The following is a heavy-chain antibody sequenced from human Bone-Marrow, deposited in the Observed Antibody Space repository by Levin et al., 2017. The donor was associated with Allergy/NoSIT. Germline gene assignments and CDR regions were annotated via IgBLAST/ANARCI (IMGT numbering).Heavy chain of an antibody. D-gene: IGHD3-10*01. Sequence: GESLKISCAASGFTFSSYGMHWVRQAPGKGLEWVAVISYDGNTKWYADSVKGRFTISRDDSKNTLSVQMNNLRTDDTAVYYCAKEVHAYGSTWFEAFDIWGQGTMVTVSS. V-gene: IGHV3-30*18. CDR2: ISYDGNTK. J-gene: IGHJ3*02. CDR1: GFTFSSYG. CDR3: AKEVHAYGSTWFEAFDI.